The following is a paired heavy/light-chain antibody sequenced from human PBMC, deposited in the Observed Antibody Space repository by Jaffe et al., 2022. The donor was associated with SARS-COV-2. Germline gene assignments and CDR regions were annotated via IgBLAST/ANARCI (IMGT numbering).Heavy chain of an antibody. V-gene: IGHV3-33*01. Sequence: QVQLVESGGGVVQPGRSLRLSCAASGFTFSSYGMHWVRQAPGKGLEWVAVIWYDGSNKYYADSVKGRFTISRDNSKNTLYLQMNSLRAEDTAVYYCAREIRGYSGYDSFYFDYWGQGTLVTVSS. CDR1: GFTFSSYG. CDR3: AREIRGYSGYDSFYFDY. CDR2: IWYDGSNK. D-gene: IGHD5-12*01. J-gene: IGHJ4*02.
Light chain of an antibody. V-gene: IGLV3-10*01. Sequence: SYELTQPPSVSVSPGQTARITCSGDALPKKYAYWYQQKSGQAPVLVIYEDSKRPSGIPERFSGSSSGTMATLTISGAQVEDEADYYCYSTDSSGNRGVFGGGTKLTVL. J-gene: IGLJ2*01. CDR2: EDS. CDR1: ALPKKY. CDR3: YSTDSSGNRGV.